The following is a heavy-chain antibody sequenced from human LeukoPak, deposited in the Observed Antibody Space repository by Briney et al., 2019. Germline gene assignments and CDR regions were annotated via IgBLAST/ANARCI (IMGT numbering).Heavy chain of an antibody. CDR2: ISGNGRNT. J-gene: IGHJ3*01. V-gene: IGHV3-64*01. CDR3: ARVSSSGWYAFDF. D-gene: IGHD6-19*01. CDR1: GFTFSTFA. Sequence: GGSLRLSCAASGFTFSTFAIYWVRQAPGKGLEYVSGISGNGRNTYYGNSAKGRFTISRDNSKNTLYLQMGSLRAEDMGVYYCARVSSSGWYAFDFWGQGTMVTVSS.